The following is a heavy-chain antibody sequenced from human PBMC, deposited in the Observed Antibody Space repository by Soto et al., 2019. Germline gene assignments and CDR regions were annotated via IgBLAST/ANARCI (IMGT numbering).Heavy chain of an antibody. V-gene: IGHV4-34*01. CDR3: ARGRGFDY. Sequence: SETLSLTCTVYGGSFSGYYWSWIRQPPGKGLEWIGEINHSGSTNYNPSLKSRVTISVDTSKNQFSLKLSSVTAADTAVYYCARGRGFDYWGQGTLVTVSS. CDR2: INHSGST. CDR1: GGSFSGYY. D-gene: IGHD3-10*01. J-gene: IGHJ4*02.